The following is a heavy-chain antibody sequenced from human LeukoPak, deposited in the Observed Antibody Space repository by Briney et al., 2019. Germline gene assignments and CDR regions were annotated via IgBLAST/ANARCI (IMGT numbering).Heavy chain of an antibody. V-gene: IGHV3-21*01. J-gene: IGHJ4*02. CDR3: AGRYCSGGSCHKYFDY. D-gene: IGHD2-15*01. CDR2: ISSSSYI. Sequence: GGSLRLSCAASGFTFSSYSMNWVRQAPGKGPEWVSSISSSSYIYYADSVKGRFTISRDNAKNSLYLQMNSLRAEDTAVYYCAGRYCSGGSCHKYFDYWGQGTLVTVSS. CDR1: GFTFSSYS.